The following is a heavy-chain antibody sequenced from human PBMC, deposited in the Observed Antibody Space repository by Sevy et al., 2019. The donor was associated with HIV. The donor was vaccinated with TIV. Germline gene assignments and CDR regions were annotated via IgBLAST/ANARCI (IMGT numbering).Heavy chain of an antibody. CDR1: GDTFSTYG. CDR2: IIPIFGTP. CDR3: ATAPARMLVADDAFDI. Sequence: ASVKVSCKASGDTFSTYGLSWVRQAPGQGLEWMGGIIPIFGTPNYAQKFQGRVTITADESASTAYMELTSLRSEDTAVYYCATAPARMLVADDAFDIWGQGTMVTVSS. V-gene: IGHV1-69*13. D-gene: IGHD5-12*01. J-gene: IGHJ3*02.